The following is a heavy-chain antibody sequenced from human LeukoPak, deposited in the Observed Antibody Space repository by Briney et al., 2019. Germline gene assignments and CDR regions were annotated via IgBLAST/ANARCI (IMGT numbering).Heavy chain of an antibody. CDR3: ARDPSDVNALDL. D-gene: IGHD2-2*01. CDR1: GYTFTTYY. CDR2: VHPSVGST. V-gene: IGHV1-46*01. J-gene: IGHJ3*01. Sequence: ASVKVSCKASGYTFTTYYMHWVRQAPGQGLEWMGIVHPSVGSTTYAQGFQGRVTMSSDTSTSTLYMELSSLRSEDTAVYYCARDPSDVNALDLWGQGTMVTVSS.